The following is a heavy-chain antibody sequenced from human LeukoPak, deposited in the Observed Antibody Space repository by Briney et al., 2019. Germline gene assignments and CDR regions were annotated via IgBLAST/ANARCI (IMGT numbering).Heavy chain of an antibody. Sequence: PSETLSLTCTVSGGSICSYYWSWIRQPPGKGLEWIGYIYYSGSTNYNPSLKSRVTISVDASKNQFSLKLSSVTAADTAVYYCAREGLTAAVDYFDYWGQGTLVTVSS. CDR1: GGSICSYY. CDR2: IYYSGST. CDR3: AREGLTAAVDYFDY. D-gene: IGHD6-13*01. J-gene: IGHJ4*02. V-gene: IGHV4-59*01.